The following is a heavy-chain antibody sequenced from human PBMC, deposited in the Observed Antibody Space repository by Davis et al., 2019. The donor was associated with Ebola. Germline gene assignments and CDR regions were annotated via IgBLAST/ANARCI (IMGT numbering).Heavy chain of an antibody. CDR3: ARGFVSAFYYGSGSYPN. J-gene: IGHJ4*02. D-gene: IGHD3-10*01. CDR1: GYTFTSYD. CDR2: MNPNSGNT. Sequence: ASVKVSCKASGYTFTSYDINWVRQATGQGLEWMGWMNPNSGNTGYAQKFQGRVTMTRNTSISTAYMELSSLRSEDTAVYYCARGFVSAFYYGSGSYPNWGQGTLVTVSS. V-gene: IGHV1-8*01.